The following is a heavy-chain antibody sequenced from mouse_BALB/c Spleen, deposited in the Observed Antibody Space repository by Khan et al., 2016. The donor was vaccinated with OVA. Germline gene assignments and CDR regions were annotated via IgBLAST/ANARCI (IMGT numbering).Heavy chain of an antibody. CDR3: ARSLYYSDSYAMDY. CDR1: GYSITSDYA. J-gene: IGHJ4*01. Sequence: EVQLQESGPGLVKPSQSLSLTCTVTGYSITSDYAWNWIRQFPGNKLEWMGYISSTGSTSYNPSLKSRISITRDTSKNQFFLHLNSVTTEDTATYYYARSLYYSDSYAMDYWGQGTSVTVSS. CDR2: ISSTGST. V-gene: IGHV3-2*02. D-gene: IGHD2-13*01.